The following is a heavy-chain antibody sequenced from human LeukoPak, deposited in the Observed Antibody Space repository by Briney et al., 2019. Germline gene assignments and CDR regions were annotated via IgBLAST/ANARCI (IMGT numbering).Heavy chain of an antibody. V-gene: IGHV1-18*01. CDR1: GYTFTSYG. D-gene: IGHD1-14*01. CDR2: ISAYNGNT. J-gene: IGHJ6*03. Sequence: GASVKVSCKASGYTFTSYGISWVRQAPGQGLEWMGCISAYNGNTNYAQKLQGRVTMTTDTSTSTAYMELRSLRSDDTAVYYCARARRGSAPYYYYYMDVWGKGTTVTVSS. CDR3: ARARRGSAPYYYYYMDV.